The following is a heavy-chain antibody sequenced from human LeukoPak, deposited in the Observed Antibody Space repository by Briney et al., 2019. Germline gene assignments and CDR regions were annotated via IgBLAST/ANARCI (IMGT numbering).Heavy chain of an antibody. D-gene: IGHD2-15*01. J-gene: IGHJ6*03. CDR1: GFTFSTYN. Sequence: GGSLRLSCAASGFTFSTYNMNWVRQAPGKGLEWVSSITSSGSYTFYADSVRGRFTISRDNAKNTLYLQMNSLRAEDTAVYYCARATGCGGGSGPISHYYSHYYMDVWRKGTTVTVPS. V-gene: IGHV3-21*01. CDR2: ITSSGSYT. CDR3: ARATGCGGGSGPISHYYSHYYMDV.